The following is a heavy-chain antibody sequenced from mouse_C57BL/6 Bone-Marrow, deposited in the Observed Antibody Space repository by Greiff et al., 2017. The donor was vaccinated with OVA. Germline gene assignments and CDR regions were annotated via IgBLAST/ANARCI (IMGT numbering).Heavy chain of an antibody. CDR1: GYAFSSSW. V-gene: IGHV1-82*01. CDR2: IYPGDGDT. D-gene: IGHD2-5*01. J-gene: IGHJ2*01. CDR3: ASVYYSNDLYYVDY. Sequence: VQLQQSGPELVKPGASVKISCKASGYAFSSSWMNWVKQRPGQGLEWIGRIYPGDGDTNYNGKFKGKATLTVDKSSSTAYMPLSSLTSADSAVSFCASVYYSNDLYYVDYWGQGTTLTVSS.